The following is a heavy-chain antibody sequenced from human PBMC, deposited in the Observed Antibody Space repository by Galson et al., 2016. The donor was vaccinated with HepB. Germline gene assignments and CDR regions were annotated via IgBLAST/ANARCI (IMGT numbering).Heavy chain of an antibody. J-gene: IGHJ6*03. D-gene: IGHD6-13*01. CDR1: GFTFGDNP. V-gene: IGHV3-49*03. CDR3: ARISSSPGVIYYYYMDV. CDR2: TRSKTYGGTT. Sequence: SLRLSCAASGFTFGDNPMLWFRQAPGKGLEWVGFTRSKTYGGTTEYAASVKGRFTISRDDSNNILYLQMDYLTTGDTAVYYCARISSSPGVIYYYYMDVWGKGITVTVSS.